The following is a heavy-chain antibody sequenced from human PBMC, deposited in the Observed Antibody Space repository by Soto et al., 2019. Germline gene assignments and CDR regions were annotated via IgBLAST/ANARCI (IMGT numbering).Heavy chain of an antibody. D-gene: IGHD1-26*01. CDR3: ARQLPVGATSWFDP. CDR2: LYYGGST. Sequence: SETLSLTCSVSGGSINSDDSFWGWVRQSPGKGLEWIGSLYYGGSTFYNPSLKSRVTISLDTSKNQFSLRLTSVTAADTAIYYCARQLPVGATSWFDPWGQGISVTVSS. CDR1: GGSINSDDSF. V-gene: IGHV4-39*01. J-gene: IGHJ5*02.